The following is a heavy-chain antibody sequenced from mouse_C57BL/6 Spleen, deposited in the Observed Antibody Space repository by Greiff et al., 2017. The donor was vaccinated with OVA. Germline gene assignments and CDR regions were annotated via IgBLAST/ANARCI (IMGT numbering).Heavy chain of an antibody. CDR3: ARSGDYGNQYAMDY. Sequence: QVQLKQSGPELVKPGASVKISCKASGYSFTSYYIHWVKQRPGQGLEWIGWIYPGSGNTKYNEKFKGKATLTADTSSSTAYMQLSSLTSEDSAVYYCARSGDYGNQYAMDYWGQGTSVTVSS. CDR1: GYSFTSYY. J-gene: IGHJ4*01. V-gene: IGHV1-66*01. CDR2: IYPGSGNT. D-gene: IGHD2-1*01.